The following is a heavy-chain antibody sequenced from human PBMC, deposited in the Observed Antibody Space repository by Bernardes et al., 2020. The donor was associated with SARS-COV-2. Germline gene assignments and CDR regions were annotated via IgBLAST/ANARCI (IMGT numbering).Heavy chain of an antibody. Sequence: GSLRLSCKASEFIFSDYWMHWVRQAPGKGLVWVSRINSDGIVTTYPDFVKGRFTISRDNAKNTLYLQMHSLSAEDTGVYYCARGGQCSGSRCDRARDYFYGMDVWGRGTTVTVSS. J-gene: IGHJ6*02. CDR2: INSDGIVT. CDR1: EFIFSDYW. V-gene: IGHV3-74*01. CDR3: ARGGQCSGSRCDRARDYFYGMDV. D-gene: IGHD2-2*01.